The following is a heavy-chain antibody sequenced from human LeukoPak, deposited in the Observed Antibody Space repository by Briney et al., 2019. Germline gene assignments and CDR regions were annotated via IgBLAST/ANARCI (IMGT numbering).Heavy chain of an antibody. D-gene: IGHD2-8*01. J-gene: IGHJ4*02. V-gene: IGHV4-59*11. CDR1: GGSIKSHF. CDR2: IFHSGST. Sequence: PSETLSLTCTVSGGSIKSHFWSWVRQPPGKRLEWIGYIFHSGSTNYNPSLKSRVTISVDTSKNQFSLRLTSVTAADTAVYYCARDGVGSEFDYWGQGTLVTVSS. CDR3: ARDGVGSEFDY.